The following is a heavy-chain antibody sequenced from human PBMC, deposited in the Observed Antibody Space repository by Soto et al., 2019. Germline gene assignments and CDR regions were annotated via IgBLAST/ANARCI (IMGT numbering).Heavy chain of an antibody. CDR2: INGRSNYK. CDR1: GFALTTYT. CDR3: AKGAYCSGDSCLDGDAFDN. J-gene: IGHJ3*02. D-gene: IGHD2-15*01. Sequence: GGSLRLSCVASGFALTTYTMNWVRQAPGTGLEWVSSINGRSNYKYYSDSVKGRFTVSRDNAQNSLFLQMSRLGPEDTAVYYCAKGAYCSGDSCLDGDAFDNWGQGTMVTVSS. V-gene: IGHV3-21*04.